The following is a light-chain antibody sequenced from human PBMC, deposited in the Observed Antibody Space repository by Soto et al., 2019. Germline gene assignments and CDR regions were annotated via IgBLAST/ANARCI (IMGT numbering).Light chain of an antibody. CDR2: GAS. V-gene: IGKV3-15*01. Sequence: ETVMTQSPVTLSVSPGDRATLSCWASQSVSSNLAWYQQKPGQAPRLLIYGASTRATGIPVRFSGSGSGTDFTLTISSLQPEDFATYYCQQSYSTPWTFGQGTKVDIK. CDR1: QSVSSN. CDR3: QQSYSTPWT. J-gene: IGKJ1*01.